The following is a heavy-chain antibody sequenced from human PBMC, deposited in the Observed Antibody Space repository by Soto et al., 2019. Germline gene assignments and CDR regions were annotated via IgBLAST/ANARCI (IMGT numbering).Heavy chain of an antibody. D-gene: IGHD2-21*01. Sequence: LRLSCATSGFPFNDYYMTGIRQAPVKGLEWLSHISPKSTFRNYADSVKGRFTISRDNTESSLFLQMNSLGVDDTAVYSCVRGGGGGLFERWGQGVLVTVSS. J-gene: IGHJ4*02. V-gene: IGHV3-11*06. CDR3: VRGGGGGLFER. CDR1: GFPFNDYY. CDR2: ISPKSTFR.